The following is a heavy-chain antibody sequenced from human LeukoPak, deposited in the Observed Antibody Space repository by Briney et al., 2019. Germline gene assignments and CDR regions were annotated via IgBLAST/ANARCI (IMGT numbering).Heavy chain of an antibody. CDR1: GGTFNSYS. CDR2: IIPIFGTT. CDR3: ARVVNSGYDSWFDP. Sequence: SVKVSCKASGGTFNSYSISWVRQAPGQGLEWVGGIIPIFGTTNYAQNFQGRVTIIADKSTNIAYMELTSLRSEDTAVYYCARVVNSGYDSWFDPWGQGILVTVSS. D-gene: IGHD5-12*01. V-gene: IGHV1-69*06. J-gene: IGHJ5*02.